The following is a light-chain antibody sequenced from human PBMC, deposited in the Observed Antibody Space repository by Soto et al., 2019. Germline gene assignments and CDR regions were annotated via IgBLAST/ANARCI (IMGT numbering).Light chain of an antibody. CDR2: GAS. V-gene: IGKV3-15*01. CDR1: QSVSSY. J-gene: IGKJ1*01. Sequence: EVVMTQSPATLSVSPGDTATLSCRASQSVSSYLAWYQQKPGQAPRLLMYGASTRATGIPARFSGSGSGTEFTLTISSLQPDDFATYYCQQYNDWPGTFGQGTKVVIK. CDR3: QQYNDWPGT.